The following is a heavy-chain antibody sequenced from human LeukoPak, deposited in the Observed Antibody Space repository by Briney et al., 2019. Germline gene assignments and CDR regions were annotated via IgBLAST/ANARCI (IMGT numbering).Heavy chain of an antibody. D-gene: IGHD3-3*01. CDR2: IIPKSSTT. Sequence: SVKVSCKASGGTFSSHSFNWVRQAPGQGLEWLGGIIPKSSTTKYAQNFQGRVTITADESTSTAFMGLSSLRPEDTAVYYCARPRTYYDSWSGYPPFDYWGQGTLVTVSS. CDR1: GGTFSSHS. CDR3: ARPRTYYDSWSGYPPFDY. V-gene: IGHV1-69*13. J-gene: IGHJ4*02.